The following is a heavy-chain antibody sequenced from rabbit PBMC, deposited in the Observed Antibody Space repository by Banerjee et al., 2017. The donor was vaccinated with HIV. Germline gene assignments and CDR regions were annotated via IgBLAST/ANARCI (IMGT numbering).Heavy chain of an antibody. V-gene: IGHV1S40*01. CDR2: IYAGGSGYI. J-gene: IGHJ6*01. CDR1: GFTLSSYYY. D-gene: IGHD6-1*01. CDR3: ARMDYSGDGYDL. Sequence: QSLEESGGDLVKPGASLTLTCTASGFTLSSYYYMCWVRQAPGKGLEWIACIYAGGSGYIYYASWAKGRFTISKTSSTTVTLQMTSLTAADTATYFCARMDYSGDGYDLWGPGTLVTVS.